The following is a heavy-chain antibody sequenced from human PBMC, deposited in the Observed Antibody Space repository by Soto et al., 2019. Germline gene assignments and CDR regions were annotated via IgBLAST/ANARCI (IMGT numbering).Heavy chain of an antibody. J-gene: IGHJ1*01. D-gene: IGHD3-9*01. CDR2: ISSSSSTI. CDR3: ARGFDILTGLYFQY. CDR1: GLTFSSYS. Sequence: GGSLRLSCAASGLTFSSYSMNWVRQAPGKGLEWVSYISSSSSTIYYADSVKGRFTISRDNAKNSLYLQMSSLRAEDTAVYYCARGFDILTGLYFQYWGQGTLVTVSS. V-gene: IGHV3-48*01.